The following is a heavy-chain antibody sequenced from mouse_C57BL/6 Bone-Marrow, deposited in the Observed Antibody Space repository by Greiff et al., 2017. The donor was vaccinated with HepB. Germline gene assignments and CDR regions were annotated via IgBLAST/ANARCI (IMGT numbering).Heavy chain of an antibody. CDR1: GYTFTSYT. V-gene: IGHV1-4*01. CDR2: INPSSGYT. J-gene: IGHJ3*01. CDR3: ARGGKSSWFAY. Sequence: VKLQESGAELARPGASVKMSCKASGYTFTSYTMHWVKQRPGQGLEWIGYINPSSGYTKYNQKFKDKATLTADKSSSTAYMQLSSLTSEDSAVYYCARGGKSSWFAYWGQGTLVTVSA. D-gene: IGHD6-2*01.